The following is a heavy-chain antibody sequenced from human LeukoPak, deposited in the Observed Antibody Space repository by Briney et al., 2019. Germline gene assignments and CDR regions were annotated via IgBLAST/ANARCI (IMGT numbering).Heavy chain of an antibody. CDR2: IYYSGST. Sequence: SETLSLTRTVSGGSISSSSYYWGWIRQPPGKGLEWIGSIYYSGSTYYNPSLKSRVTISVDTSKNQFSLKLSSVTAADTAVYYCARDEAVAGPEMAFDIWGQGTMVTVSS. CDR1: GGSISSSSYY. CDR3: ARDEAVAGPEMAFDI. V-gene: IGHV4-39*02. J-gene: IGHJ3*02. D-gene: IGHD6-19*01.